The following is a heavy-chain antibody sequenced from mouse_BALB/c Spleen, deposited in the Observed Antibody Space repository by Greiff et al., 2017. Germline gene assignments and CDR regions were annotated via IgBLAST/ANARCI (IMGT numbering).Heavy chain of an antibody. CDR2: ISSGGSYT. D-gene: IGHD2-4*01. J-gene: IGHJ3*01. Sequence: EVQVVESGGGLVTPGGSLKLSCAASGFTFSSYTMPWVRQTPEKRLEWVATISSGGSYTYYPDSVKGRFTISRDNAKNTLYLQMSSLKSEDTAMYDCTRIYYDYEGAFAYWGQGTLVTVSA. V-gene: IGHV5-6-4*01. CDR1: GFTFSSYT. CDR3: TRIYYDYEGAFAY.